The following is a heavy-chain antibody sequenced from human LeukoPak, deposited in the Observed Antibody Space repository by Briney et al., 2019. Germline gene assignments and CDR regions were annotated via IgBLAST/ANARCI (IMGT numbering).Heavy chain of an antibody. J-gene: IGHJ3*02. CDR2: ISGSGGST. V-gene: IGHV3-23*01. CDR1: GFTVSSNY. D-gene: IGHD3-22*01. CDR3: AKDAKPYYYDSSGYYYAGAFDI. Sequence: PGGSLRLSCAASGFTVSSNYMNWVRQAPGKGLEWVSAISGSGGSTYYADSVKGRFTISRDNSKNTLHLQMNSLRAEDTAVYYCAKDAKPYYYDSSGYYYAGAFDIWGRGTMVTVSS.